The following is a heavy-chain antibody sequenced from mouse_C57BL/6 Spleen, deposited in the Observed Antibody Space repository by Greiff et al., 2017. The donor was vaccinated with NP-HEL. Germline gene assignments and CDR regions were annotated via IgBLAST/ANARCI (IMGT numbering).Heavy chain of an antibody. J-gene: IGHJ1*03. Sequence: EVQLVESEGGFVQPGSSMKLSCTASGFTFSDYYMAWVRQVPEKGLEWVANINSDGSSTYYLDSLKRRCIISRDNAKNILYLQMSSLKSEDKATYYCARAPYYGSSYWYFDVWGTGTTVTVSS. CDR1: GFTFSDYY. CDR2: INSDGSST. CDR3: ARAPYYGSSYWYFDV. D-gene: IGHD1-1*01. V-gene: IGHV5-16*01.